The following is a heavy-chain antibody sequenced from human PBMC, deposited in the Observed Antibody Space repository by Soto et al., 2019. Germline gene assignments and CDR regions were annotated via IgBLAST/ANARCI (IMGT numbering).Heavy chain of an antibody. J-gene: IGHJ4*02. CDR3: ARRYGGNFSF. D-gene: IGHD5-18*01. Sequence: PSEPLSLTCTVSGGSTSSYSWGWFRQPPGKGLEWIGYIYYSGSTNYNPSLKSRVTISVDTSKNQFSLKLSSVTAADTAVYYCARRYGGNFSFWGQGTLVTVSS. CDR2: IYYSGST. CDR1: GGSTSSYS. V-gene: IGHV4-59*01.